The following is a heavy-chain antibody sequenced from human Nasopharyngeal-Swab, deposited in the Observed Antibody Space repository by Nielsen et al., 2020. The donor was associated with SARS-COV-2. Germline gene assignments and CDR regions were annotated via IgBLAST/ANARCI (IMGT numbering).Heavy chain of an antibody. Sequence: SQPLPLTCTVSGGSISSGGYYWSWIRQHPGKGLEWIGYIYYSGSTYYNPSLKSRVTISVDTSKNQFSLKLSSVTAADTAVYYCARVLTRNLVVALVLDAFDIWGQGTMVTVSS. CDR1: GGSISSGGYY. V-gene: IGHV4-31*03. D-gene: IGHD2-15*01. CDR2: IYYSGST. J-gene: IGHJ3*02. CDR3: ARVLTRNLVVALVLDAFDI.